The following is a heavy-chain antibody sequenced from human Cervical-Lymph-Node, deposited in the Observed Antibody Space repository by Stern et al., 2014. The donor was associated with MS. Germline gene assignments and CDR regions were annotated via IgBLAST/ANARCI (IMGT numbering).Heavy chain of an antibody. V-gene: IGHV3-11*01. CDR2: ISSSVSTI. J-gene: IGHJ4*02. D-gene: IGHD6-19*01. Sequence: VQLVESGGGLVKPVGSLRLSCADSGFTFSDYYMSCIRQAPGKGLEWVSYISSSVSTIYYADSVKGRFTISRDNAKNSLYLQMNSLRAEDTAVYYCARDSPSWGWCFDYWGQGTLVTVSS. CDR3: ARDSPSWGWCFDY. CDR1: GFTFSDYY.